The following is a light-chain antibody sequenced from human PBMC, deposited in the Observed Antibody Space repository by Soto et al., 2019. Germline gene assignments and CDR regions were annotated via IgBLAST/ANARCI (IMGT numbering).Light chain of an antibody. V-gene: IGLV2-14*01. CDR1: SSDVGGYNY. CDR3: SSYTSSSTLV. CDR2: EVS. J-gene: IGLJ1*01. Sequence: QSALTQPASVSGSPGQSNNISCTGTSSDVGGYNYVSWYQQHPGKAPKLMIYEVSNRPSGVSNRFSGSKSGNTASLTISGLQAEDEADYYCSSYTSSSTLVFGTGTKVTV.